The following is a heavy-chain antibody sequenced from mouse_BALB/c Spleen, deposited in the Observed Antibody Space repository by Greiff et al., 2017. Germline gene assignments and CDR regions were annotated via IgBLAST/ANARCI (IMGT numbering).Heavy chain of an antibody. CDR3: TRYDGWYFDV. Sequence: QVQLQQSGAELVKPGASVKLSCKASGYTFTSYYMYWVKQRPGQGLEWIGEINPSNGGTNFNEKFKSKATLTVDKSSSTAYMQLGSLTSEDSAVYYCTRYDGWYFDVWGAGTTVTVSS. CDR2: INPSNGGT. J-gene: IGHJ1*01. CDR1: GYTFTSYY. D-gene: IGHD2-3*01. V-gene: IGHV1S81*02.